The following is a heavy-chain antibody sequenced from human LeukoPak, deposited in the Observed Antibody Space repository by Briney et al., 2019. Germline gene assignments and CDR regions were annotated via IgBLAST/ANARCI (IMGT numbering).Heavy chain of an antibody. CDR3: IKDMGFDLLKDAFDV. J-gene: IGHJ3*01. D-gene: IGHD3-9*01. V-gene: IGHV3-9*01. CDR2: ISWERGNK. CDR1: GFSLDDYA. Sequence: GGAPRLSCVGSGFSLDDYAMHWVRHAPGKGLEWVSSISWERGNKAYADSVKGRFTISRDNAKNSLYLQMNSLRPEDTAFYYCIKDMGFDLLKDAFDVWGQGTLLPV.